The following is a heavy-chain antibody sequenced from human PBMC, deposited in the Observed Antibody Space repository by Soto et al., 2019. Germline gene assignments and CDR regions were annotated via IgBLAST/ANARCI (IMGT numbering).Heavy chain of an antibody. CDR2: VYYTGNT. CDR1: GGSISSYY. J-gene: IGHJ5*02. Sequence: SETLSLTCTVSGGSISSYYWSWIRQPPGKGLEWIGEVYYTGNTRYNPSLKSRVTISVDKPNNQFSLKLTSMTGADTAVYYCATRPPQIVVTLLPFPSWGQGTPVTVSS. D-gene: IGHD2-2*01. CDR3: ATRPPQIVVTLLPFPS. V-gene: IGHV4-59*12.